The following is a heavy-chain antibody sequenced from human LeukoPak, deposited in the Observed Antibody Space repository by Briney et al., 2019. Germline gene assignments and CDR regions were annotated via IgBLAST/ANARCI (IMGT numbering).Heavy chain of an antibody. D-gene: IGHD2-15*01. V-gene: IGHV3-7*03. J-gene: IGHJ4*02. Sequence: AGGSLRLSCAASGFTFSSYWMTWVRQAPGKGLEWVANIKQEGSERNYVDSVKGRFTISRDNAKNSLYLQMNTLRDEDTAVYYCATGAGCGYWGQGTLVTVSS. CDR3: ATGAGCGY. CDR1: GFTFSSYW. CDR2: IKQEGSER.